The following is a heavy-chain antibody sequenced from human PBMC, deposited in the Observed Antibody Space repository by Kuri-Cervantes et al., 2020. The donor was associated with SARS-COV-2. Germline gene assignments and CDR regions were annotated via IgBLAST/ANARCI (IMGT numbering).Heavy chain of an antibody. D-gene: IGHD1-26*01. Sequence: GGSLRLSCAASGFTFSSYGMRWVRQAPGKGLEWVAFIRYDGSNKYYADSVKGRFTISRDNSKNTLYLQMNSLRAEDTAVYYCARVFRGGSYYYYYYMDVWGKGTTVTVSS. CDR3: ARVFRGGSYYYYYYMDV. CDR2: IRYDGSNK. V-gene: IGHV3-30*02. CDR1: GFTFSSYG. J-gene: IGHJ6*03.